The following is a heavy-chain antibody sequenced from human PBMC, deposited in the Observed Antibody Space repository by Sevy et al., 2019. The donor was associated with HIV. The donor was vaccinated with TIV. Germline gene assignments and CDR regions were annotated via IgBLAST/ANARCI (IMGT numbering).Heavy chain of an antibody. J-gene: IGHJ4*02. CDR2: IKSKTDGGTT. CDR3: TTDPRLSPLDY. CDR1: GFTFSNAW. D-gene: IGHD3-10*01. V-gene: IGHV3-15*01. Sequence: GGSLRLSCAASGFTFSNAWMSWVRQAPGKGLEWVGRIKSKTDGGTTDYAAPVNGRFTISRDDSKNTLYLQMNSLKTEDTAVYYCTTDPRLSPLDYWGQGNLVTVSS.